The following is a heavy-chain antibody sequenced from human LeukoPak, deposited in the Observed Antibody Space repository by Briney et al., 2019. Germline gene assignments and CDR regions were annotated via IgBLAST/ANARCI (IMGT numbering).Heavy chain of an antibody. D-gene: IGHD4-17*01. CDR1: GFTFSSYA. V-gene: IGHV3-23*01. J-gene: IGHJ4*02. CDR3: ARGRFYGILDY. CDR2: ISGSGGST. Sequence: PGGSLRLSCVVSGFTFSSYAMSWVRQAPGKGLEWVSSISGSGGSTYYADSVKGRFTISRDNSKNTLYLQMNSLRAEDTAVYYCARGRFYGILDYWGQGTLVTVSS.